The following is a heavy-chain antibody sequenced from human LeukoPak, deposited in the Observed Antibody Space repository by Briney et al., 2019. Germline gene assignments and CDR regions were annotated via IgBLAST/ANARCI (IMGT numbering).Heavy chain of an antibody. CDR2: FGPEDGET. V-gene: IGHV1-24*01. J-gene: IGHJ4*02. D-gene: IGHD3-22*01. CDR1: GYTLTELS. CDR3: ATGAAYYYDSSGLGSFDY. Sequence: ASVKVSCKVSGYTLTELSMHWVRQAPGKGLERMGGFGPEDGETIYAQKFQGRVTMTEDTSTDTAYMELSSLRSEDTAVYYCATGAAYYYDSSGLGSFDYWGQGTLVTVSS.